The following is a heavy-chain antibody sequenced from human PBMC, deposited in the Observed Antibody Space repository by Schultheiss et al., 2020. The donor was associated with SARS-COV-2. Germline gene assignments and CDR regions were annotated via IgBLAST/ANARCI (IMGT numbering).Heavy chain of an antibody. CDR3: AKRRLSDYDSSGYYYWNY. J-gene: IGHJ4*02. Sequence: GGSLRLSCAASGFTFSSYEMNWVRQAPGKGLEWVSYISSSGSTIYYADSVKGRFTISRDNSKNTLYLQMNSLRAEDTAVYYCAKRRLSDYDSSGYYYWNYWGQGTLVTVSS. D-gene: IGHD3-22*01. CDR1: GFTFSSYE. CDR2: ISSSGSTI. V-gene: IGHV3-48*03.